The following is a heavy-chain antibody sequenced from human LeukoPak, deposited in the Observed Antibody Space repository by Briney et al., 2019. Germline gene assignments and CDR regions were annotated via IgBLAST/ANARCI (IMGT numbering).Heavy chain of an antibody. CDR2: IYYSGST. J-gene: IGHJ3*02. V-gene: IGHV4-39*07. CDR1: GFTFSSYS. Sequence: GSLRLSCAASGFTFSSYSMNWVRQPPGKGLEWIGSIYYSGSTYYNPSLKSRVTISVDTSKNQFSLKLSSVTAADTAVYYCARDHYVWGSYGAFDIWGQGTMVTVSS. CDR3: ARDHYVWGSYGAFDI. D-gene: IGHD3-16*01.